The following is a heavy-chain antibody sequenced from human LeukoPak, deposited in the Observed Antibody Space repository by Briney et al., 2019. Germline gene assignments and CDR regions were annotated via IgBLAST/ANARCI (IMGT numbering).Heavy chain of an antibody. V-gene: IGHV3-23*01. J-gene: IGHJ4*02. CDR1: GFTFSSYA. CDR2: ISGSGGST. CDR3: ARDLGYDSSGYGFDY. D-gene: IGHD3-22*01. Sequence: GGSLRLSCAASGFTFSSYAMSWDRQAPGKGLEWVSAISGSGGSTYYADSVKGRFTISRDNSKNTLYLQMNSLRAEDTAVYYCARDLGYDSSGYGFDYWGQGTLVTVSS.